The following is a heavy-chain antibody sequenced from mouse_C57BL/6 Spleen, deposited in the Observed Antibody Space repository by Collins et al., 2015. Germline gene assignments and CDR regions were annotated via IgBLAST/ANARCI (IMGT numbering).Heavy chain of an antibody. V-gene: IGHV1-9*01. J-gene: IGHJ3*01. CDR1: GYTFTGYW. D-gene: IGHD4-1*01. CDR3: ARSGTGGGWFAY. CDR2: ILPGSGST. Sequence: QVQLQQSGAELMKPGASVKLSCKATGYTFTGYWIEWVKQRPGHGLEWIGEILPGSGSTNYNEKFKSKATLTVDTSSSTAYMQLSSLTSEDSAVYYCARSGTGGGWFAYWGQGTLVTVSA.